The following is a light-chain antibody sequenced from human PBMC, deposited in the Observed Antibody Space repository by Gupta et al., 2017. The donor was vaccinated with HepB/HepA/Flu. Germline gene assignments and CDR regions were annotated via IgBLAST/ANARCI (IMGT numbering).Light chain of an antibody. CDR1: TSNIGKNY. Sequence: QSVLTQPPSVSAAPGQNVAISCSGSTSNIGKNYVFWLQQFPGTAPTLLIYENTKRPSGIPDRFSGSKSGTSATLAITGLQTGDETGYYCGTWDSSLSAVVFGGGTKLTVL. V-gene: IGLV1-51*01. J-gene: IGLJ2*01. CDR2: ENT. CDR3: GTWDSSLSAVV.